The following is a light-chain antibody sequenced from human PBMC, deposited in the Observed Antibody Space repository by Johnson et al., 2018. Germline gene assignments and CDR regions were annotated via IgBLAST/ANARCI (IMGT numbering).Light chain of an antibody. Sequence: QSVLTQPPSVSAAPGQKVTISCSGSSSNIGNNYVSWYQQLPGTAPKLLIYENNKRPSGIPDRFSGSKSGTSATLGITGLQTGDEADYYCGTWDSSLSAGNVLRTWNEVTVL. CDR2: ENN. V-gene: IGLV1-51*02. J-gene: IGLJ1*01. CDR3: GTWDSSLSAGNV. CDR1: SSNIGNNY.